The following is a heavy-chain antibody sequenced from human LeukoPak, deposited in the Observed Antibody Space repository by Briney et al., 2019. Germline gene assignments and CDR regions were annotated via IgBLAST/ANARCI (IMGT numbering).Heavy chain of an antibody. J-gene: IGHJ5*02. CDR1: GFSFTYST. V-gene: IGHV3-21*01. Sequence: KTGGSLRLSCAASGFSFTYSTMNWVRLAPGKGLEWVSSITSSSGNIYYSDSVRGRFTVSRDNAKNSLYLQMNSLIAEDSAVYYCVRITNNAGFPNWFDPWGQGTLVSVSS. CDR2: ITSSSGNI. CDR3: VRITNNAGFPNWFDP. D-gene: IGHD2-8*01.